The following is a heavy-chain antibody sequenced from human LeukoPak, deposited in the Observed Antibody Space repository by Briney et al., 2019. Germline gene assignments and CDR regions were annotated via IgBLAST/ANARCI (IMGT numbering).Heavy chain of an antibody. V-gene: IGHV4-34*01. Sequence: SETLSLTCAVYGGSFSGYYWSWIRQPPGKGLEWIGEINHSGSTNYNPSLKSRVTISVDTSKNQFSLKLSSVTAADTAVYYCAREIEGAAAVDYWGQGTLVTVSS. CDR1: GGSFSGYY. J-gene: IGHJ4*02. D-gene: IGHD6-13*01. CDR3: AREIEGAAAVDY. CDR2: INHSGST.